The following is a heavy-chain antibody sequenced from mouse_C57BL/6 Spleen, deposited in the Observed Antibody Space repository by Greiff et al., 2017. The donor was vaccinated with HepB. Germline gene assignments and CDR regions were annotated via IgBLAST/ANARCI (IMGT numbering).Heavy chain of an antibody. D-gene: IGHD1-1*01. V-gene: IGHV1-4*01. CDR1: GYTFTSYT. Sequence: QVQLKESGAELARPGASVKMSCKASGYTFTSYTMHWVKQRPGQGLEWIGYINPSSGYTKYNQKFKDKATLTADKSSSTAYMQLSSLTSEDSAVYYCARGTNFDVWGTGTTVTVSS. CDR2: INPSSGYT. J-gene: IGHJ1*03. CDR3: ARGTNFDV.